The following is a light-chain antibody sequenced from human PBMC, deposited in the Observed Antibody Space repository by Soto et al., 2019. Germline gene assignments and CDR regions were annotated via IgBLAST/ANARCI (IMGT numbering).Light chain of an antibody. V-gene: IGKV2-28*01. CDR1: QSLLHSNGYTY. Sequence: DIVMTQSPLSLPVTPGEPASISCRSSQSLLHSNGYTYLDWYLQKPGQSPRLLIYWGSYRASGVPDRFSGSGSGTDFTLKISRVEAEDVGVYYCMQALQTPRTFGGGTKVDIK. J-gene: IGKJ4*01. CDR3: MQALQTPRT. CDR2: WGS.